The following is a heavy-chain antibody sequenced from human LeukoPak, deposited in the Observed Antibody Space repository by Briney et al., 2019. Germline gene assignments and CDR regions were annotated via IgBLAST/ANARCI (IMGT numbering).Heavy chain of an antibody. Sequence: GASVKVSCKASGYTFTSYGIIWVRQAPGQGLEWMGWISAYNGNTNYAQKLQGRVTMTTDTSTSTAYMELRSLRSDDTAVYYCARGRGWLRDPLNWFDPWGQGTLVTVSS. CDR2: ISAYNGNT. V-gene: IGHV1-18*01. J-gene: IGHJ5*02. CDR1: GYTFTSYG. CDR3: ARGRGWLRDPLNWFDP. D-gene: IGHD5-24*01.